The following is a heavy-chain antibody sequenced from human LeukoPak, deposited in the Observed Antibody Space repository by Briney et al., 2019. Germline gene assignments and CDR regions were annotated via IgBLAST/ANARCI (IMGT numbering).Heavy chain of an antibody. Sequence: PGGSLRLSCAASGFTFSSYAMHWVRQAPGKGLEWVAVISYDGSNKYYADSVKGRFTISRDNSKNTLYLQMNSLRAEDTAVYYCAREVETGDAFDIWGQGTMVTVSS. V-gene: IGHV3-30-3*01. J-gene: IGHJ3*02. D-gene: IGHD1-1*01. CDR1: GFTFSSYA. CDR3: AREVETGDAFDI. CDR2: ISYDGSNK.